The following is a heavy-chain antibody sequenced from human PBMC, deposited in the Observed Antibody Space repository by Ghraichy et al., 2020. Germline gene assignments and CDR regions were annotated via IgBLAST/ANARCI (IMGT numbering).Heavy chain of an antibody. CDR2: ISGSGTTI. J-gene: IGHJ6*02. V-gene: IGHV3-48*03. Sequence: GGSLRLSCAASGFTFSGYEMNWVRQAPGRGLEWVSYISGSGTTIYYADSVKGRFTISRDNAKNSLYLQMNSLRVEDTAVYYCTRDQPGGYYYFHMDVWGQGTTVTVSS. CDR3: TRDQPGGYYYFHMDV. D-gene: IGHD3-16*01. CDR1: GFTFSGYE.